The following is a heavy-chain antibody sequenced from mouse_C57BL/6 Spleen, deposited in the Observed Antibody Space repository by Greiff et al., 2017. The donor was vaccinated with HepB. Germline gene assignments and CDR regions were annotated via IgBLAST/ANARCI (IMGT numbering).Heavy chain of an antibody. CDR2: IWSGGST. CDR1: GFSLTSYG. J-gene: IGHJ4*01. V-gene: IGHV2-2*01. Sequence: VQLVESGPGLVQPSQSLSITCTVSGFSLTSYGVHWVRQSPGKGLEWLGVIWSGGSTDYNAAFISRLSISKDNSKSQVFFKMNSLQADDTAIYYCARKGSTVVEGDYAMDYWGQGTSVTVSS. CDR3: ARKGSTVVEGDYAMDY. D-gene: IGHD1-1*01.